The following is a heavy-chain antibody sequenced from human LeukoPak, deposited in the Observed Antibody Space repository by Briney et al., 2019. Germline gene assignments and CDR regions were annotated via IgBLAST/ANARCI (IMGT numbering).Heavy chain of an antibody. CDR1: GFTFSSYA. V-gene: IGHV3-30*18. Sequence: GGSLRLSCAASGFTFSSYAMHWFGKAPGRGRGGVAVISYDGSNKYYADSVKGRFTISRDNSKNTLYLQMNSLRAEDAAVYYCAKDRFTMVRGVLDYWGQGTLVTVSS. CDR3: AKDRFTMVRGVLDY. J-gene: IGHJ4*02. D-gene: IGHD3-10*01. CDR2: ISYDGSNK.